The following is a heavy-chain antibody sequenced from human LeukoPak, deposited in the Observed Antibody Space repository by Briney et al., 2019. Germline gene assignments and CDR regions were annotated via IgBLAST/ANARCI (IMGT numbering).Heavy chain of an antibody. Sequence: SETLSLTCTVSGGSISSCYWSWIRQPPGKGLEWIGYIYYSGSTNQNPSLKSRLTMSVDTSKNQFSLKLTSVTAADTAVYDCARGPLSFSEFDSWGQGTLVTVSS. J-gene: IGHJ4*02. CDR1: GGSISSCY. CDR3: ARGPLSFSEFDS. D-gene: IGHD1-14*01. V-gene: IGHV4-59*01. CDR2: IYYSGST.